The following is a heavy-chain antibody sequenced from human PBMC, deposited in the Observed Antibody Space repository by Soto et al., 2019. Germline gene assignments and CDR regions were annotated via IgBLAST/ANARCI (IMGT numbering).Heavy chain of an antibody. V-gene: IGHV3-23*01. Sequence: EVQLLESGGGLVQPGGSLRLSCVASGHTFQNYAMTWVRQAPGKGLEWVSGISGSGGSTYYADSVRGRFTISRDDYKKTLYLQMSSLRADDTAVYYCSKVSRGIGVVPGAPNWGQGTLVTVSS. CDR1: GHTFQNYA. CDR3: SKVSRGIGVVPGAPN. CDR2: ISGSGGST. J-gene: IGHJ4*02. D-gene: IGHD2-2*01.